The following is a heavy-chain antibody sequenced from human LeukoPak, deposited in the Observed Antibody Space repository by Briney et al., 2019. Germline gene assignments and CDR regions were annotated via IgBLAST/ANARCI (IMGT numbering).Heavy chain of an antibody. V-gene: IGHV1-24*01. CDR2: FDPEDGET. Sequence: ASVKVSCKASGYTFTGYYMHWVRQAPGKGLEWMGGFDPEDGETIYAQKFQGRVTMTEDTSTDTAYMELSSLRSEDTAVCYCATETSGSYRRWFDPWGQGTLVTVSS. D-gene: IGHD1-26*01. J-gene: IGHJ5*02. CDR1: GYTFTGYY. CDR3: ATETSGSYRRWFDP.